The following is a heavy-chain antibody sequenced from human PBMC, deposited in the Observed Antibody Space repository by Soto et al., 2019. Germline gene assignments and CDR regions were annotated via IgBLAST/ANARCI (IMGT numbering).Heavy chain of an antibody. J-gene: IGHJ5*02. CDR2: IDPSDSYT. CDR1: GYSFSTYW. Sequence: GESLKISCQGSGYSFSTYWISWVRQMPGKGLEWIGRIDPSDSYTNYSPSFQGHVTISADKSISTAYLQWSSLQDSDTAMYYRVRYGGFDPWGQGTLVTVSS. CDR3: VRYGGFDP. D-gene: IGHD3-10*01. V-gene: IGHV5-10-1*01.